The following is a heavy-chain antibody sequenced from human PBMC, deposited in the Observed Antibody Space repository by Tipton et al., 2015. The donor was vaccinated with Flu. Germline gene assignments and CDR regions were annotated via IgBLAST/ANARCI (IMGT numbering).Heavy chain of an antibody. D-gene: IGHD3-10*01. J-gene: IGHJ4*02. Sequence: TLSLTCAVSGYSISSGYYWGWIRQPPGKGLEWIGSIYHSGSTYYNPSLKSRVPISVDTPKNQFSVKLSSVTAADTAVYYCAREQEDPYYYGSGSYSVFDYWGQGTLVTVSS. CDR1: GYSISSGYY. CDR2: IYHSGST. CDR3: AREQEDPYYYGSGSYSVFDY. V-gene: IGHV4-38-2*02.